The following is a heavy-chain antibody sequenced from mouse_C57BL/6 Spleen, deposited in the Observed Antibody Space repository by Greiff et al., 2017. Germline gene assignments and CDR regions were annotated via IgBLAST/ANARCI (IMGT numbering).Heavy chain of an antibody. D-gene: IGHD1-1*01. CDR1: GYAFSSSW. Sequence: VQLQQSGPELVKPGASVKISCKASGYAFSSSWMNWVKQRPGKGLEWIGRIYPGDGDTNYNGKFKGKATLTADKSSSTAYMQLSSLTSEDSAVYFCASYGSSEWYFDVWGTGTTVTVSS. J-gene: IGHJ1*03. CDR3: ASYGSSEWYFDV. V-gene: IGHV1-82*01. CDR2: IYPGDGDT.